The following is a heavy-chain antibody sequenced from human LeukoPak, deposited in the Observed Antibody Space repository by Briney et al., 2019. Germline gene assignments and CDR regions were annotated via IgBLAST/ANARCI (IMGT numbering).Heavy chain of an antibody. CDR3: ARSRYFDY. CDR2: IYTSGST. J-gene: IGHJ4*02. CDR1: GGSISSGSYY. Sequence: PSQTLSLTCTVSGGSISSGSYYWSWIRQPAGKGLEWIGRIYTSGSTNYNPSLKSRVTISVDTSKNQFSLKLSSVTAADTAVYYCARSRYFDYWGQGTLVTVSS. V-gene: IGHV4-61*02. D-gene: IGHD6-13*01.